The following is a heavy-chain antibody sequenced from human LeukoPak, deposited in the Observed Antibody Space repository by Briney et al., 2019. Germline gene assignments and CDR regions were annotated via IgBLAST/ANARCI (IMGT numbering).Heavy chain of an antibody. D-gene: IGHD3-10*01. J-gene: IGHJ4*02. CDR3: ARHFYGSGPNFDY. Sequence: WETLSLTCTVSGGSISSSSYHWGWIRQPPGKGLEWIGSIYYSGSTYYNPSLKSRVNISVDTSKNQFSLKLSSVTAADTAVYYCARHFYGSGPNFDYWGQGTLVTVSS. CDR1: GGSISSSSYH. V-gene: IGHV4-39*01. CDR2: IYYSGST.